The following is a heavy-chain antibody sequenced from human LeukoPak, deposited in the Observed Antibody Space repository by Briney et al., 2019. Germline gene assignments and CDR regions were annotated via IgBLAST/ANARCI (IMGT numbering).Heavy chain of an antibody. CDR3: ARGWHIAVAGTTRRYFDY. D-gene: IGHD6-19*01. V-gene: IGHV4-59*01. CDR2: IYYSGST. Sequence: PSETLSLTCTVSGASISSYYWSWVRQPPGKGLEWLGYIYYSGSTNYNPSLKSRVTISVDTSKNQFSLKLSSVTAADTAVYYCARGWHIAVAGTTRRYFDYWGQGTLVTVSS. J-gene: IGHJ4*02. CDR1: GASISSYY.